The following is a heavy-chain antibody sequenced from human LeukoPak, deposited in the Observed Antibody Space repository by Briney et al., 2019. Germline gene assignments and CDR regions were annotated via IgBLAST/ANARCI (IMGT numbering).Heavy chain of an antibody. V-gene: IGHV3-7*01. D-gene: IGHD3-3*01. CDR3: ARISRDYDFWSGYYTPFDY. Sequence: PGGSLRLSCAASGFTFSSYWMSWVRQAPGKGLEWVANIKQDGSEKYYVDSVKGRFTISRDNAKNSLYLQMNSLRAEDTAVYYCARISRDYDFWSGYYTPFDYWGQGTLVTVSS. J-gene: IGHJ4*02. CDR1: GFTFSSYW. CDR2: IKQDGSEK.